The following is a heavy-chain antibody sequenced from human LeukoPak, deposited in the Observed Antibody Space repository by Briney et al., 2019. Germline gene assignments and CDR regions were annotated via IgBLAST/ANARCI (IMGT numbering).Heavy chain of an antibody. D-gene: IGHD6-19*01. CDR3: ASGRDIEVAGPGGYFDH. Sequence: GGSLRLSCAASGFTFNDYHMNWIRQAPGKGLVWISYISPGGGDIYFADSVKGRFTLSRDNAKNSLYLQVSSLTAEDTAVYYCASGRDIEVAGPGGYFDHWGQGTQVTVSS. CDR2: ISPGGGDI. J-gene: IGHJ4*02. CDR1: GFTFNDYH. V-gene: IGHV3-11*01.